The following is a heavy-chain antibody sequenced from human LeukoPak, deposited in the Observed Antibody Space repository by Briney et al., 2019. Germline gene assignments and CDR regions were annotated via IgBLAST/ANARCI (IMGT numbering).Heavy chain of an antibody. J-gene: IGHJ4*02. Sequence: PGGSLRLSCAASGFTFSSYGMHWVRQAPGKGLEWVAVISYDGSNKYYADSVKGRFTISRDNSKNTLHLQMNSLRAEDTAVYYCAKDLSYGGNSVNWGQGTLVTVSS. CDR2: ISYDGSNK. D-gene: IGHD4-23*01. CDR1: GFTFSSYG. CDR3: AKDLSYGGNSVN. V-gene: IGHV3-30*18.